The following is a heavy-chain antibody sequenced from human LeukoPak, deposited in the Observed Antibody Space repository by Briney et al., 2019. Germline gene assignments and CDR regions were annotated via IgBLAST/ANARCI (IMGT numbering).Heavy chain of an antibody. D-gene: IGHD3-10*01. CDR1: GGSISSYY. J-gene: IGHJ4*02. CDR3: ARGRECFDY. CDR2: IYYSGST. V-gene: IGHV4-59*01. Sequence: PSETLSLTCTVSGGSISSYYWSWIRQPPGKGLEWIGYIYYSGSTNYNPSLKSRVTISVDTSKNQFSLKLSSVTAADTAVYYCARGRECFDYWGQGTLVTVSS.